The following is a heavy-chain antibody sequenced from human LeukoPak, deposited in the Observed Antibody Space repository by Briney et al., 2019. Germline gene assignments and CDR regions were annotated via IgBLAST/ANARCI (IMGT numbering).Heavy chain of an antibody. J-gene: IGHJ4*02. CDR3: AKINWYYNSGTYAGDC. CDR2: ISGDDKRT. CDR1: GFTVSSDD. D-gene: IGHD3-10*01. Sequence: GGSLRLSCAASGFTVSSDDINWVRQAPGKGLEWVSSISGDDKRTFYADSVKGRFAISKDNSQNTVYLQVNSLRVEDTAVYYCAKINWYYNSGTYAGDCWGRGTLVTVSS. V-gene: IGHV3-23*01.